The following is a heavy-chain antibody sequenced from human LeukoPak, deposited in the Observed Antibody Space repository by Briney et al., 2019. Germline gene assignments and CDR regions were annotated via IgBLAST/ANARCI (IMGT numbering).Heavy chain of an antibody. CDR2: INWNGGST. J-gene: IGHJ5*02. CDR1: GFTFDDYA. V-gene: IGHV3-20*04. Sequence: GGSLRLSCAAPGFTFDDYAMSWVRQAPGKGLEWVSGINWNGGSTGYADSVKGRFIISRDNAKNSLYLQMNSLRAEDTALYYCARGWGSWFDPWGQGTLVTVSS. D-gene: IGHD7-27*01. CDR3: ARGWGSWFDP.